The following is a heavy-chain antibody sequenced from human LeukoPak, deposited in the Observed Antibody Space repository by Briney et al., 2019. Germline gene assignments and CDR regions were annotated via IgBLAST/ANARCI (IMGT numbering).Heavy chain of an antibody. J-gene: IGHJ4*02. CDR1: GGSISSYY. V-gene: IGHV4-59*01. CDR2: IYYSGST. D-gene: IGHD3-22*01. CDR3: ATLPHYYDCSGYHD. Sequence: PSETLSLTCTVSGGSISSYYWSWIRQPPGKGLEWIGYIYYSGSTNYNPSLKSRVTISVDTSKNQFSLKLSSVTAADTAVYYCATLPHYYDCSGYHDWGQGTLVTVSS.